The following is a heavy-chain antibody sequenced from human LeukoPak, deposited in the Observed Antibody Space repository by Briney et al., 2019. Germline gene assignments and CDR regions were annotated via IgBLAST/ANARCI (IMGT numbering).Heavy chain of an antibody. J-gene: IGHJ4*02. D-gene: IGHD3-3*01. CDR2: IYYSGST. CDR3: ARTIFWSGGLFDY. CDR1: GGSISSSRSYH. Sequence: PSETLSLTCTVSGGSISSSRSYHWAWIRQPPGKGLEWIGYIYYSGSTNYNPSLKSRVTISVDTSKNQFSLKLSSVTAADTAVYYCARTIFWSGGLFDYWGQGTLVTVSS. V-gene: IGHV4-61*05.